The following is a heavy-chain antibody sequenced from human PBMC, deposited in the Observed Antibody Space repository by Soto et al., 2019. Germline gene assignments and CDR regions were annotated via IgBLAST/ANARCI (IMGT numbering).Heavy chain of an antibody. V-gene: IGHV3-30*18. Sequence: QVQLVESGGDVVQPGRSLRLSCAASGFTLRSYGMHWVRQAPGKGLAWVAVISYDGSNQHYADCVKGRFTISRDKSRNRLCLRMNCLLLEDTAVYVCANDRDVIAAAGCTPGYGKAGSGQGTTVPVS. CDR1: GFTLRSYG. D-gene: IGHD6-13*01. CDR3: ANDRDVIAAAGCTPGYGKAG. J-gene: IGHJ6*01. CDR2: ISYDGSNQ.